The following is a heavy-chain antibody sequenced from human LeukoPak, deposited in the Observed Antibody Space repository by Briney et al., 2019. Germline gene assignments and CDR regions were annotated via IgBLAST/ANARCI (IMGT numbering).Heavy chain of an antibody. CDR1: GGTFSSYA. Sequence: GASVKVSCKASGGTFSSYAISWVRQAPGQGLEWMGGIIPIFGTANYAQKLQGRVTMTTDTSTSTAYMELRSLRSDDTAVYYCARGYYYDSSGYYEASYSDYWGQGTLVTVSS. J-gene: IGHJ4*02. CDR3: ARGYYYDSSGYYEASYSDY. CDR2: IIPIFGTA. V-gene: IGHV1-69*05. D-gene: IGHD3-22*01.